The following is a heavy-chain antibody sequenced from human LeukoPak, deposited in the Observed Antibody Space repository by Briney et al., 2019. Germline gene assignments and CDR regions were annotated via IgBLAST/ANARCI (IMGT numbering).Heavy chain of an antibody. CDR3: AKDLGAAAGGFDY. Sequence: GGSLRLSCAASGFTFSSYAMSWVRQAPGKGLEWVSAVSSSGGSTNYADYVKGQFTISRDNSKNTLYLQMNSLRAEDTAVYYCAKDLGAAAGGFDYWGQGTLVTVSS. CDR1: GFTFSSYA. CDR2: VSSSGGST. V-gene: IGHV3-23*01. D-gene: IGHD6-13*01. J-gene: IGHJ4*02.